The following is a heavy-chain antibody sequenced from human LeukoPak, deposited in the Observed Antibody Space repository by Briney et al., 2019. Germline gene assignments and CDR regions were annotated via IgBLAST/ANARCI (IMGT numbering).Heavy chain of an antibody. CDR3: ARVEMSGSPHDY. Sequence: GGSLRLSCAASGFTVSSNYMSWVRQAPGKGLEWVSVIYSGGSTYYADSVKGRFTISRDKSKNTLYLQMNSLRAEDTAVYYCARVEMSGSPHDYWGQGTLVIVSS. CDR2: IYSGGST. V-gene: IGHV3-53*01. J-gene: IGHJ4*02. CDR1: GFTVSSNY. D-gene: IGHD3-10*01.